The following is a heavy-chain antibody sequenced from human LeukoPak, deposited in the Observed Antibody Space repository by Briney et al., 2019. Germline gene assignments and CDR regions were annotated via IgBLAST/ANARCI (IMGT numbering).Heavy chain of an antibody. J-gene: IGHJ6*03. CDR1: GFTFSSYA. CDR3: AKGAETGNYYYYMDV. Sequence: GGSLRLSCAASGFTFSSYAMNWVRQAPGKGLEWVSGISASGGSTYYADSVKGRFTVSRDNSKNTLYLQMYSLRAGDTAVYYCAKGAETGNYYYYMDVWGKGTTVTVSS. CDR2: ISASGGST. V-gene: IGHV3-23*01.